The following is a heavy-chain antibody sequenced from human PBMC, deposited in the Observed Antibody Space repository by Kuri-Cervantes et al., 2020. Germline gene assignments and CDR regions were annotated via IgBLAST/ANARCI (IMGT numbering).Heavy chain of an antibody. J-gene: IGHJ6*02. V-gene: IGHV3-21*01. CDR2: ITGSSSYI. Sequence: GESLKISCAASGFTFGSYTMNWVRQAPGKGLEWVSSITGSSSYIYYADSVKGRFTISRDNAKNSLYLQMNSPRAEDTAVYYRARDYYGMDVWGQGTTVTVSS. CDR1: GFTFGSYT. CDR3: ARDYYGMDV.